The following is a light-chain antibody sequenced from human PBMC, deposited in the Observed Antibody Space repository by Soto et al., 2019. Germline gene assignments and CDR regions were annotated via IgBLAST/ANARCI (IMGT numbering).Light chain of an antibody. J-gene: IGKJ1*01. V-gene: IGKV3-20*01. CDR3: QQYGSSPRT. CDR2: GAS. Sequence: ELVLTQSPGTLSWSPGERANLSWRASQSFSSSYLAWYQQKAGQAPRLLIYGASSRATGIPDRFSGSGSGTDFNLTISRLEPEDFAVYYCQQYGSSPRTFGQGTKVDIK. CDR1: QSFSSSY.